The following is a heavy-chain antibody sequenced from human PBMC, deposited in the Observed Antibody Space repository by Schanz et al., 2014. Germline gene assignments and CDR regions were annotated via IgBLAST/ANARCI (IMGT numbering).Heavy chain of an antibody. CDR2: ISGSGGDT. J-gene: IGHJ4*02. Sequence: VQLVESGGDVVQPGRSLRLSCAASGFTFSTYAMNWVRQAPGKGLEWVSGISGSGGDTYYVDSVKGRFTVSRDNSENTLYLQMNSLRVEDTAVYYCARDPNSVNEIDYWGQGSLVTVSS. CDR3: ARDPNSVNEIDY. D-gene: IGHD5-12*01. CDR1: GFTFSTYA. V-gene: IGHV3-23*04.